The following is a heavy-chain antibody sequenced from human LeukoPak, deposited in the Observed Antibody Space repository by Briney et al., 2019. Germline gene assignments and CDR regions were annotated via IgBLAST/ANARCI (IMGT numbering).Heavy chain of an antibody. CDR1: GGSIGSNY. D-gene: IGHD5-18*01. CDR2: IYYSGNT. Sequence: SETLSLTCAVSGGSIGSNYWNWIRQPPGKGLEWIGYIYYSGNTYYNPSLKSRITISIDPSKNQFSLKLSSVTAADTAVYYCAGDNYGTDYWGQGTLVTVSS. V-gene: IGHV4-59*01. J-gene: IGHJ4*02. CDR3: AGDNYGTDY.